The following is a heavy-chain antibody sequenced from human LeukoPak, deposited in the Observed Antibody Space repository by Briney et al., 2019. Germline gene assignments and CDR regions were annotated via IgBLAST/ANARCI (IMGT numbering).Heavy chain of an antibody. CDR1: GFTFSRYG. CDR2: ISYDGVTK. Sequence: PGRSLRLSCAASGFTFSRYGMHWVRQAPGRGLEWLLLISYDGVTKYYADTVKGRFTISRDNSNNTLHVQMNSLRTEDTAVYYCAKDRGSSSSAYGMDVWGQGTTVTVSS. J-gene: IGHJ6*02. D-gene: IGHD6-13*01. V-gene: IGHV3-30*18. CDR3: AKDRGSSSSAYGMDV.